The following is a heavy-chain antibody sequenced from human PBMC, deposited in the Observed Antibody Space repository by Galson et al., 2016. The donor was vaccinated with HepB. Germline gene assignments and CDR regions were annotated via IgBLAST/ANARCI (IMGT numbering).Heavy chain of an antibody. CDR1: GFIFSSCG. Sequence: SLRLSCAASGFIFSSCGMSWVRQAPGKGLEWVSTISDSGSNTHYADPVGGRFPISRDNSKNTLYLQRKSLRAEDTAVYYGAKDVGGEAFFEYWGQGALVTVSS. D-gene: IGHD1-26*01. CDR2: ISDSGSNT. V-gene: IGHV3-23*01. J-gene: IGHJ4*02. CDR3: AKDVGGEAFFEY.